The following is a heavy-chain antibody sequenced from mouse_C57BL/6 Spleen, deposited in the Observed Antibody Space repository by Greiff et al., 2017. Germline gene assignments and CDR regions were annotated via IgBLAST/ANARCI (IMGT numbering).Heavy chain of an antibody. D-gene: IGHD4-1*01. V-gene: IGHV5-16*01. CDR2: INYDGSST. CDR1: GFTFSDYY. Sequence: EVHLVESEGGLVQPGSSMKLSCTASGFTFSDYYMAWVRQVPEKGLEWVANINYDGSSTYYLDSLKSRFIISRDNAKNILYLQMSSLKSEDTATYYCARDDWDEDYAMDYWGQGTSVTVSS. J-gene: IGHJ4*01. CDR3: ARDDWDEDYAMDY.